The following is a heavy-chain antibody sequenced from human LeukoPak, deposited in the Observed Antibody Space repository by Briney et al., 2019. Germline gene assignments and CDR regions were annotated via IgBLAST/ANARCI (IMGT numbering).Heavy chain of an antibody. Sequence: ASVKVSCKASGYTFTGYYMQWVRQAPGQGPEWMGWINPNSGGTKYPQKFQGRVTMTRDTSISTAYMELSGLRSDDTAVYYCARGEGIAARPTVDYWGQGTLVTVSS. CDR2: INPNSGGT. D-gene: IGHD6-6*01. CDR1: GYTFTGYY. CDR3: ARGEGIAARPTVDY. V-gene: IGHV1-2*02. J-gene: IGHJ4*02.